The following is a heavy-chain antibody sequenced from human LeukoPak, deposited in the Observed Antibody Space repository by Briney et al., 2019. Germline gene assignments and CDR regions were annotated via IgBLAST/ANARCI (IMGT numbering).Heavy chain of an antibody. CDR1: GYTFTSYG. CDR3: ARDWRLADPYYFDY. V-gene: IGHV1-18*01. CDR2: ISAYNGNT. D-gene: IGHD6-13*01. Sequence: ASVKVSCKASGYTFTSYGISWVRQAPGQGLEWMGWISAYNGNTNYAQKLRGRVTMTTDTSTSTAYMELRSLRSDDTAVYYCARDWRLADPYYFDYWGQGTLVTVSS. J-gene: IGHJ4*02.